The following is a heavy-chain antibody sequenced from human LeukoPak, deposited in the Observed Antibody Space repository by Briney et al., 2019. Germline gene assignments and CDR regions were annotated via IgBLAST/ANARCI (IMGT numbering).Heavy chain of an antibody. J-gene: IGHJ3*02. CDR3: ATTSGFDWFTDAFDI. V-gene: IGHV1-2*02. CDR2: INPNSGGT. CDR1: GYTFTGYY. D-gene: IGHD3-9*01. Sequence: GASVKVSCKASGYTFTGYYMHWVRQAPGQGLEWMGWINPNSGGTNYAQKFQGRVTMTRDTSISTAYMELSRLRSDDTAVYYCATTSGFDWFTDAFDIWGQGTMVTVSS.